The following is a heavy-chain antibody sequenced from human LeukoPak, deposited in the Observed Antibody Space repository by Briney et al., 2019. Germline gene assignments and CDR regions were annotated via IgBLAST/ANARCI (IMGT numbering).Heavy chain of an antibody. CDR3: AREESSLVLGGLGY. Sequence: GGSLRLSCAASGFSFSRYGIHWGRQAPGKGLEWVTFIQTDGNTKYYANSARGRFTITRDNSKNTVSLQMNSLRAEDAGIYYCAREESSLVLGGLGYWGQGTLVSVSS. CDR2: IQTDGNTK. J-gene: IGHJ4*02. CDR1: GFSFSRYG. V-gene: IGHV3-30*02. D-gene: IGHD6-13*01.